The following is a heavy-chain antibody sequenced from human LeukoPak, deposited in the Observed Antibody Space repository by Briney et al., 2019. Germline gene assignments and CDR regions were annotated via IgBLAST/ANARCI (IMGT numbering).Heavy chain of an antibody. CDR2: IYYTGSA. Sequence: SETLSLTCTVSGGSISGYYWSWIRQPPGKGLEWIGYIYYTGSANYNPSLKSRVTISVDTSKNQFSLKLSSVTAADTAVYYCARLGFYFDYWGQGTLVTVSS. CDR3: ARLGFYFDY. D-gene: IGHD3-16*01. V-gene: IGHV4-59*08. J-gene: IGHJ4*02. CDR1: GGSISGYY.